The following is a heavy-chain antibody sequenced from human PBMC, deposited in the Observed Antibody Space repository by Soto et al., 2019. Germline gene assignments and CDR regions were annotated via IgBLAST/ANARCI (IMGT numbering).Heavy chain of an antibody. CDR3: ARTAASDGYGLGSDY. V-gene: IGHV5-51*01. D-gene: IGHD2-21*01. CDR1: GYSFTSYW. J-gene: IGHJ4*02. Sequence: GESLKIFCKGSGYSFTSYWIGWVRQMPGKGLEWMGIIYPGDSDTRYSPSFQGQVTISADKSISTAYLQWSSLKASDTAMYYCARTAASDGYGLGSDYWGQGTLVTVSS. CDR2: IYPGDSDT.